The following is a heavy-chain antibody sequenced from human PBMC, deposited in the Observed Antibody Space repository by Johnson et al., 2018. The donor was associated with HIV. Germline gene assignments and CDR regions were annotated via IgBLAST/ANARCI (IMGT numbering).Heavy chain of an antibody. J-gene: IGHJ3*02. CDR3: ARARNWNDDDAFDI. CDR2: IRYDGSNK. CDR1: GFTFSSYA. V-gene: IGHV3-30*02. Sequence: QVQVVESGGGLVQPGGSLRLSCAASGFTFSSYAMHWVRQAPGKGLEWVAVIRYDGSNKYYADSVKGRFTISRDNSKNTLYLQMNSLRAEDTAVYYCARARNWNDDDAFDIWGQGTMVTVSS. D-gene: IGHD1-1*01.